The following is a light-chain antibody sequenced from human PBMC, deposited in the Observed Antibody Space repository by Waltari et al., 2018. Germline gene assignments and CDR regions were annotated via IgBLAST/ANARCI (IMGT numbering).Light chain of an antibody. J-gene: IGKJ1*01. CDR1: QSIRSN. Sequence: EIVMTQSPATLSVFPGERATLSCRASQSIRSNLAWYQHKPRQAPRLLIYGASTRATGIPARFSGSGSGTEFTLTISSLQSEDFAVYFCQQYDNWLGTFGQGTKVEIK. CDR2: GAS. V-gene: IGKV3-15*01. CDR3: QQYDNWLGT.